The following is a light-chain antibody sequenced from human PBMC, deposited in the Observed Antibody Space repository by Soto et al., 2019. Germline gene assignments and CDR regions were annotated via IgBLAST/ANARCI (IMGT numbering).Light chain of an antibody. V-gene: IGLV6-57*01. CDR3: QSYASSSHVE. CDR1: SGSIASDY. CDR2: ESN. J-gene: IGLJ2*01. Sequence: NFMLTQPHSVSESPGKTVIISCTRSSGSIASDYVQWYQQRPGSSPTTVIYESNQRPSAVPDRFSGSIDTSSNSATLTISGLKTEDEADYYCQSYASSSHVEFGGGTKLTVL.